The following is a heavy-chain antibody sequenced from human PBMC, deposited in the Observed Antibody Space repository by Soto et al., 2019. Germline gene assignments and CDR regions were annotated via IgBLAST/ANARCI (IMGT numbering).Heavy chain of an antibody. V-gene: IGHV3-21*01. D-gene: IGHD6-19*01. CDR2: ISSSSSYI. J-gene: IGHJ1*01. CDR3: ARGPSVSGWYPYFQH. Sequence: GGSLRLSCAASGFTFSSYSMNWVRQAPGKGLEWVSSISSSSSYIYYADSVKGRFTISRDNAKNSLYLQMNSLRAEDTAVYYCARGPSVSGWYPYFQHWGQGTLVTVSS. CDR1: GFTFSSYS.